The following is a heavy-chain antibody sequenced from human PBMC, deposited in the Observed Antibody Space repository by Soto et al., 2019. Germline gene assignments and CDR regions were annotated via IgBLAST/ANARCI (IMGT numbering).Heavy chain of an antibody. CDR2: ISSSGTTI. J-gene: IGHJ4*02. CDR1: EFTFSSYE. D-gene: IGHD6-13*01. V-gene: IGHV3-48*03. CDR3: VSFGGAAAGPGDY. Sequence: GGSLSLSCVASEFTFSSYEMNWVRQAPGKGLEWVSYISSSGTTIYYTDSVKGRFTISRDNSKKSLYLQMDSLRADDTAVYYCVSFGGAAAGPGDYWGQGTLVTVSS.